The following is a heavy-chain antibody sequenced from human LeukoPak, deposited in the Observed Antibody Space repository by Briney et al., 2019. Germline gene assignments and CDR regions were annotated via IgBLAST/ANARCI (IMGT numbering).Heavy chain of an antibody. CDR3: ARDNRLSPRIAVAGTGLVDY. Sequence: GGSLRLSCAASGFTFSDYYMSWIRQAPGKGLEWVSYISSSGSTIYYADSVKGRFTISRDDAKNSLYLQMNSLRAEDTAVYYCARDNRLSPRIAVAGTGLVDYWGQGTLVTVSS. V-gene: IGHV3-11*01. CDR2: ISSSGSTI. CDR1: GFTFSDYY. D-gene: IGHD6-19*01. J-gene: IGHJ4*02.